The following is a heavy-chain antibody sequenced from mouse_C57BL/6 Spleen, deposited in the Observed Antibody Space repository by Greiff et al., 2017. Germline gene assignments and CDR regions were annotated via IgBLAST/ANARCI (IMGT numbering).Heavy chain of an antibody. D-gene: IGHD1-1*01. V-gene: IGHV2-9-1*01. Sequence: VQVVESGPGLVAPSQSLSITCTVSGFSLTSYAISWVRQPPGKGLEWLGVIWTGGGTNYNSALKSRLSISKDNSKSQVFLKMNSLQTDDTARYYCGRKHGSSSRGYFDVWGTGTTVTVSS. CDR3: GRKHGSSSRGYFDV. CDR1: GFSLTSYA. J-gene: IGHJ1*03. CDR2: IWTGGGT.